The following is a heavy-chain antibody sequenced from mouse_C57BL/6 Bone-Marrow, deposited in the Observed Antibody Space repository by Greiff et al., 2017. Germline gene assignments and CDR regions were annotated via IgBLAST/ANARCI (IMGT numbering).Heavy chain of an antibody. CDR2: IYPGDGDT. Sequence: QVQLQQSGPELVKPGASVKISCKASGYAFSSSWMNWVKQRPGKGLEWIGRIYPGDGDTNYNGKFKGKATLTADKSPSTAYMQLSSLTSEDSAVYFCARFDYDVDYWGQGTTLTVSS. J-gene: IGHJ2*01. CDR1: GYAFSSSW. D-gene: IGHD2-4*01. V-gene: IGHV1-82*01. CDR3: ARFDYDVDY.